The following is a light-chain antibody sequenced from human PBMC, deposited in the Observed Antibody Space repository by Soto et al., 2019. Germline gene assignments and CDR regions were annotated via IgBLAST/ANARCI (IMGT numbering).Light chain of an antibody. CDR2: DVS. J-gene: IGLJ1*01. CDR3: CSYAGSYYV. Sequence: QSALTQPRSVSGSPGQSVTISCTGTSSDVGGYNYVSWYQQHPGKAPKLMIYDVSKRPSGVPDRFSGSKSGNTASLTISGLQADDEADYDCCSYAGSYYVFGTGTKLTV. V-gene: IGLV2-11*01. CDR1: SSDVGGYNY.